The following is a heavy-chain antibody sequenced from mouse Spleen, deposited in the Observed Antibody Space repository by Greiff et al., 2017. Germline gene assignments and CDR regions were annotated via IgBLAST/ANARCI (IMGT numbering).Heavy chain of an antibody. D-gene: IGHD2-1*01. CDR1: GYTFTSYG. CDR2: IYPRSGNT. V-gene: IGHV1-81*01. Sequence: QVQLKESGAELARPGASVKLSCKASGYTFTSYGISWVKQRTGQGLEWIGEIYPRSGNTYYNEKFKGKATLTADKSSSTAYMELRSLTSEDSAVYFCARGNLYGNLFAYWGQGTLVTVSA. J-gene: IGHJ3*01. CDR3: ARGNLYGNLFAY.